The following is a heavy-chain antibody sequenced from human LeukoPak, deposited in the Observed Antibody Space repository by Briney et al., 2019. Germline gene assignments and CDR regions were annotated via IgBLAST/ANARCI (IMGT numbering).Heavy chain of an antibody. V-gene: IGHV4-59*12. CDR1: GGSISSYY. J-gene: IGHJ4*02. D-gene: IGHD6-13*01. CDR2: IYYSGST. CDR3: ARGEANSWLYYFDY. Sequence: PSETLSLTCTVSGGSISSYYWSWIRQPPGKGLEWIGYIYYSGSTNYNPSLKSRVTISVDTSKNQFSLKLRSVTAADTAVYYCARGEANSWLYYFDYWGQGTLVTVSS.